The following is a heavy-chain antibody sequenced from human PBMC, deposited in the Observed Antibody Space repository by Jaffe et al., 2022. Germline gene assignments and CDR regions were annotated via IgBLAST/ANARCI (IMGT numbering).Heavy chain of an antibody. V-gene: IGHV4-38-2*01. CDR3: ARHKHLDPPEFDY. J-gene: IGHJ4*02. CDR2: IYHSGST. CDR1: GYSISSGYY. Sequence: QVQLQESGPGLVKPSETLSLTCAVSGYSISSGYYWGWIRQPPGKGLEWIGSIYHSGSTYYNPSLKSRVTISVDTSKNQFSLKLSSVTAADTAVYYCARHKHLDPPEFDYWGQGTLVTVSS.